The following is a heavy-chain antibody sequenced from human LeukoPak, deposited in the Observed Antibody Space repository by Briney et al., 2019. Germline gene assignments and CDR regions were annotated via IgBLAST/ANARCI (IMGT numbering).Heavy chain of an antibody. CDR2: IYYSGRT. Sequence: SETLSLTCTVSGGSISSGDYYWSWIRQHPGKGLEWIGYIYYSGRTYYNPSLKSRVTISVDTSKNQFSLKLSSVTAADTAVYYCARLSLDSSGYKYYFDYWGQGTLVTVSS. CDR3: ARLSLDSSGYKYYFDY. CDR1: GGSISSGDYY. D-gene: IGHD3-22*01. J-gene: IGHJ4*02. V-gene: IGHV4-31*03.